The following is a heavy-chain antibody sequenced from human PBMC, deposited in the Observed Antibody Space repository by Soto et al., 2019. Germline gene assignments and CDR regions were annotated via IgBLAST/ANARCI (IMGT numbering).Heavy chain of an antibody. V-gene: IGHV4-31*03. CDR1: GGSISSGGYY. Sequence: QVQLQESGPGLVKPSQTLSLTCTVSGGSISSGGYYWSWIRQHPGKGLEWIGYIYYSGSTYYNPSLKSRVTISVDTSKNQFSRKLSSVTAADTAVYYCARVDTSMGATCVSYWGQGTLVTVSS. CDR3: ARVDTSMGATCVSY. CDR2: IYYSGST. J-gene: IGHJ4*02. D-gene: IGHD1-26*01.